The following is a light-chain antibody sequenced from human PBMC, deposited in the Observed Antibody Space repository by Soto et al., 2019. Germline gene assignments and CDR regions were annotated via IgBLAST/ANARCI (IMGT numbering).Light chain of an antibody. V-gene: IGKV1-5*03. CDR1: QSIGIW. Sequence: IQMTQSPSTLSASVGDRVAITYRARQSIGIWVACYQQKPGKAPRFLIYKASTLESGVPSRFSGSGSGTEFTLTISSLQPEDFGSYYFQQYKDYSWTFGQGTKVEIK. CDR2: KAS. CDR3: QQYKDYSWT. J-gene: IGKJ1*01.